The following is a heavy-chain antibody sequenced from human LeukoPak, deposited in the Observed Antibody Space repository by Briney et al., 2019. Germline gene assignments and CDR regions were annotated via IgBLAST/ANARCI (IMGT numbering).Heavy chain of an antibody. V-gene: IGHV4-39*01. CDR3: ARHSQLSVAGTVGY. J-gene: IGHJ4*02. Sequence: SETLSLTCTVSGGSISSSSYSWGWIRQPPGKGLEWIGSIYYSGSTYYNPSLKSRVTISVDTSKNQFSLKLSSVTAADTAVYYCARHSQLSVAGTVGYWGQGTLVTVSS. D-gene: IGHD6-19*01. CDR2: IYYSGST. CDR1: GGSISSSSYS.